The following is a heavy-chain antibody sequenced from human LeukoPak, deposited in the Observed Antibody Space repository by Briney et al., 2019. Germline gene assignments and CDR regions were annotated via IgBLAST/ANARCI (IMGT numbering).Heavy chain of an antibody. Sequence: SVKVSCKASGGTFSSYTISWVRQAPGQGLEWMGGIIPIFGTANYAQKFQGRVTITADKSTSTAYMELSSLRSGDTAVYYCAREVLRYFDWSTPGYFDYWGQGTLVTVSS. CDR3: AREVLRYFDWSTPGYFDY. J-gene: IGHJ4*02. D-gene: IGHD3-9*01. CDR2: IIPIFGTA. CDR1: GGTFSSYT. V-gene: IGHV1-69*06.